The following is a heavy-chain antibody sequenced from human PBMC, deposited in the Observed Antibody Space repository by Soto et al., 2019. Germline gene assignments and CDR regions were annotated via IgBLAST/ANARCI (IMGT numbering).Heavy chain of an antibody. CDR3: ARGVVLAVYGMDV. V-gene: IGHV4-39*01. D-gene: IGHD2-15*01. CDR2: IYYSGST. Sequence: SETLSLTCTVSGGSISSSSYYWGWIRQPPGKGLEWIGSIYYSGSTYYNPSLKSRATISVDTSKNQFSLKLSSVTAADTAVYYCARGVVLAVYGMDVWGQGTTVTVSS. CDR1: GGSISSSSYY. J-gene: IGHJ6*02.